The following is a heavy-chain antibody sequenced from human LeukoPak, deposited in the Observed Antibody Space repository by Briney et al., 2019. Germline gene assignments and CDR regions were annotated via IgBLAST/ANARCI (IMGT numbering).Heavy chain of an antibody. CDR2: ISAYNGNT. Sequence: RASVKVSCKASGYTFTSYAMHWVRQAPGQGLEWMGWISAYNGNTNYAQKLQGRVTMTTDTSTSTAYMELSSLRSEDTAVYYCARTNHDYGDYVGWGQGTLVTVSS. D-gene: IGHD4-17*01. J-gene: IGHJ4*02. CDR3: ARTNHDYGDYVG. CDR1: GYTFTSYA. V-gene: IGHV1-18*01.